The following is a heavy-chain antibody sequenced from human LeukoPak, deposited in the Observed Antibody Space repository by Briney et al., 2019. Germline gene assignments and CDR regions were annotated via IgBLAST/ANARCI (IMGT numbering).Heavy chain of an antibody. J-gene: IGHJ4*02. D-gene: IGHD3-10*01. V-gene: IGHV3-21*04. CDR1: GFTFSTYT. CDR2: ISSRSSYI. Sequence: GGSLRLSCAASGFTFSTYTMNWVRQAPGKGLEWVSSISSRSSYIYYADSVKGRFTISRDNAKNSLYLQMNSLRAEDTALYYCASARDYYGSGSYGFDYWGQGTLVTVSS. CDR3: ASARDYYGSGSYGFDY.